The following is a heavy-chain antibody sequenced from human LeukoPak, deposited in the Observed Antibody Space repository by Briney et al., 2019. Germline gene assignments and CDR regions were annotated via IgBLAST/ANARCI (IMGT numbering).Heavy chain of an antibody. CDR2: IIPIFGTA. CDR3: ARDSYYDILTGYSHFDY. CDR1: GGTFSSYA. V-gene: IGHV1-69*13. D-gene: IGHD3-9*01. Sequence: ASVKVSCKASGGTFSSYAISWVRQAPGQGLEWMGGIIPIFGTANYAQKFQGRVTITADESTSTAYMELSSLRSEDTAVYYCARDSYYDILTGYSHFDYWGQGTLVTVSS. J-gene: IGHJ4*02.